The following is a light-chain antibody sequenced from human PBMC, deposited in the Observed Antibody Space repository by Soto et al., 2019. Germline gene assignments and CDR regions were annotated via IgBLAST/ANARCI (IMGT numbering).Light chain of an antibody. CDR1: QSVSSNY. CDR3: QQYGSSGFT. Sequence: EIVLTQSPGTLSLSPGERATLSCRASQSVSSNYLVWYQQKPGQAPRLLIYGASSRATGIPDRFSGSGSGKEFTLTISRREPEDFAVYYCQQYGSSGFTFGPGTKVDIK. CDR2: GAS. J-gene: IGKJ3*01. V-gene: IGKV3-20*01.